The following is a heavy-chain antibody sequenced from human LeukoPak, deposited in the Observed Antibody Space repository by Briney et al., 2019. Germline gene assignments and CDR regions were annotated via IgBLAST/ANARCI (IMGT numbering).Heavy chain of an antibody. V-gene: IGHV1-8*01. CDR2: MNPNSGNT. Sequence: ASVKVSCKASGYTFTSYDMNWVRQATGQGLEWMGWMNPNSGNTGYAQKFQGRVTLTRDTSISTAYMELSSLRSEDTAVYYCARALSGTPPHAFDIWGQGTMVTVSS. J-gene: IGHJ3*02. D-gene: IGHD1-1*01. CDR3: ARALSGTPPHAFDI. CDR1: GYTFTSYD.